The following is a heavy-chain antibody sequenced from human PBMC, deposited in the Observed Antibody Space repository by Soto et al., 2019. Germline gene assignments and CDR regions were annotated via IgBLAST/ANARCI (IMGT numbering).Heavy chain of an antibody. Sequence: QVQLVESGGGLVKPGESLRVSCAASGFSFRDYFMSWIRQAPGTGLEWVSYIGPYGNTIYYADSVKGRFTISRDDAKNSLYLHMNSLRAEDTAVYYCARDDYTYGVYWGQGSLVTVSS. J-gene: IGHJ4*02. CDR1: GFSFRDYF. CDR2: IGPYGNTI. D-gene: IGHD3-3*01. CDR3: ARDDYTYGVY. V-gene: IGHV3-11*01.